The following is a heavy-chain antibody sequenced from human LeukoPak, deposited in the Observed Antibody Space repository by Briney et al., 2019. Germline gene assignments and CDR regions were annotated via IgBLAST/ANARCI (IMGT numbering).Heavy chain of an antibody. J-gene: IGHJ4*02. CDR2: IYPGDYDT. Sequence: GESLKTSCKGSGYSFTSYWIGWVRQMPGKGVEPMVIIYPGDYDTRYSPSFQGQVTISADKSISTAYLQWSSLKASDTAVYYCAGHADYYDSSGYIYWGQGTLVTVSS. D-gene: IGHD3-22*01. CDR1: GYSFTSYW. CDR3: AGHADYYDSSGYIY. V-gene: IGHV5-51*01.